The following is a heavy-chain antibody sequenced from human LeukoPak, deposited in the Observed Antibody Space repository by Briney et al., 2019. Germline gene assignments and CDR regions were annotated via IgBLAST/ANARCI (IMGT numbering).Heavy chain of an antibody. CDR3: VKRGRQGEYAYDY. V-gene: IGHV3-64D*06. D-gene: IGHD4-17*01. J-gene: IGHJ4*02. Sequence: GGFLRLSCSASGFTFSSYAMHWVRQAPGKGLEYVSSISTDGGSTFYADSVKGRFTISRDNSKNTLYLQMSSLRSEDTAVYYCVKRGRQGEYAYDYWGQGALVTVSS. CDR2: ISTDGGST. CDR1: GFTFSSYA.